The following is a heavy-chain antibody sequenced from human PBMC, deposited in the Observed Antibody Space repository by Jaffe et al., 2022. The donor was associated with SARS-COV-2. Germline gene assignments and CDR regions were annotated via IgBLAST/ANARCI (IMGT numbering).Heavy chain of an antibody. CDR3: ARGRGGDIRWDLDY. CDR2: ISWNTDIK. V-gene: IGHV3-9*01. J-gene: IGHJ4*02. CDR1: GFTFGDFA. Sequence: EVQLVESGGGLVQPGWSLRLSCAASGFTFGDFAMHWVRQGPGEGLEWVSGISWNTDIKGHADSVKGRFTISRDNARSSLYLQMNSLTADDTALYYCARGRGGDIRWDLDYWGQGIMVTVSP. D-gene: IGHD3-16*01.